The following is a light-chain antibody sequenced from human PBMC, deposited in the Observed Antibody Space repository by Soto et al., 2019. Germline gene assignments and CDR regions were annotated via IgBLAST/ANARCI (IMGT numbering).Light chain of an antibody. V-gene: IGLV2-14*01. CDR1: SSDIGAYNY. Sequence: QSALTQPASVSGSPGQSITLSCTGTSSDIGAYNYVSWYQQHPGKAPKLMIYDVSNRPSGVSNRFSGSKSGNTASLTISGLQADDEADYYCSSYTSSSTLGVFGGGTKLTVL. CDR2: DVS. J-gene: IGLJ3*02. CDR3: SSYTSSSTLGV.